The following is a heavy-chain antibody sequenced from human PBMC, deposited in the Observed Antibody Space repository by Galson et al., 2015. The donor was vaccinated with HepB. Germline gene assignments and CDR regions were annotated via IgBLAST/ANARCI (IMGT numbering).Heavy chain of an antibody. CDR1: GDTLTGYY. J-gene: IGHJ4*02. D-gene: IGHD2-15*01. CDR3: AAEHCSGASGDSCLKAFAY. V-gene: IGHV1-2*02. Sequence: SVKVSCKASGDTLTGYYMHWMRQDPGQGLEGIGGINPNSGRTKYVQKFQDRVTVTRDTPTKTVYMALTRLTSDDAAVYYCAAEHCSGASGDSCLKAFAYWGQGTLVTVSS. CDR2: INPNSGRT.